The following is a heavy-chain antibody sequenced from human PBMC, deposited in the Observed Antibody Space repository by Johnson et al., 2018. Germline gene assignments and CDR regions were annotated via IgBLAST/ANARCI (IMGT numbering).Heavy chain of an antibody. CDR3: ARVGAPLDV. CDR2: ISSNGGST. J-gene: IGHJ6*04. Sequence: EVQLLETGGVVVQPGGSLRLSCAASGFTFSSYSMHWVRQAPGKGLEYVSAISSNGGSTYYANSVKGRCNISRDNSKNTLYLQMGSLRAADMAVYYCARVGAPLDVWGKGTTVTVSS. CDR1: GFTFSSYS. V-gene: IGHV3-64*01. D-gene: IGHD2-15*01.